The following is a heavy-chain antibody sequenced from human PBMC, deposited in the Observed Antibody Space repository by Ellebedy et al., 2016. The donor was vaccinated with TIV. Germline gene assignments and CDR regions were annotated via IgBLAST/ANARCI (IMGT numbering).Heavy chain of an antibody. V-gene: IGHV4-39*01. Sequence: MPSETLSLTCTVSGGSISSVDSYWSWIRQPPGKGLEWIGEINHSGSTNYNPSLQSRVTISVDTSKNQFSLKLSSVTAADTAVFYCARQGWNSFRFNYYFYRMDVWGQGTTVTVSS. CDR2: INHSGST. CDR3: ARQGWNSFRFNYYFYRMDV. CDR1: GGSISSVDSY. J-gene: IGHJ6*02. D-gene: IGHD1-7*01.